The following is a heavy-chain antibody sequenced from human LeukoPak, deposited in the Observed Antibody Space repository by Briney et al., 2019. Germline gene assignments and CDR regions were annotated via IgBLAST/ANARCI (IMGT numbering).Heavy chain of an antibody. D-gene: IGHD3-22*01. CDR3: ARGLAPYSYEYSGHDPYYYYNMDV. CDR2: ISPSGGST. Sequence: ASVKVSCKAFGYTFTTNYMHWVRQAPGQGPEWMGVISPSGGSTTYGQKFQGRVTLTRDMSTSTDYLELSSLRSEDTAVYYCARGLAPYSYEYSGHDPYYYYNMDVWGKGTTVIISS. CDR1: GYTFTTNY. J-gene: IGHJ6*03. V-gene: IGHV1-46*01.